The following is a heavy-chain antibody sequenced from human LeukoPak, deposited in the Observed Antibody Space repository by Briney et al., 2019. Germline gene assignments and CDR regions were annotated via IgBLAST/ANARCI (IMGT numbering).Heavy chain of an antibody. Sequence: ASVKVSCKASGYTFSNYGISWVRQAPGQGLEWMAWIAGDRIYAPQFQGRLIISTDPSTSTAYMELRSLRSDDTAVYYCARRRGIGAFDNWGQGTMVTVSS. CDR1: GYTFSNYG. D-gene: IGHD3-10*01. V-gene: IGHV1-18*01. CDR2: IAGDR. CDR3: ARRRGIGAFDN. J-gene: IGHJ3*02.